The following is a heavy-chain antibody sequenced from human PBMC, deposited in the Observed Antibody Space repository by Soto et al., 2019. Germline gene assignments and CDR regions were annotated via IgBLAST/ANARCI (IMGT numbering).Heavy chain of an antibody. CDR1: GVTFSSYA. D-gene: IGHD6-19*01. V-gene: IGHV3-23*01. CDR2: ISGSGDST. J-gene: IGHJ4*02. Sequence: EVQLLESGGGLVQPGGSLRLSCAASGVTFSSYAMNWVRQAPGKGLEWVSGISGSGDSTYYADSVKGRFTISRDNSKNTLYLQMNSLRGEDTAVYYCARRSSGWYFDYWGQGTLVTVSS. CDR3: ARRSSGWYFDY.